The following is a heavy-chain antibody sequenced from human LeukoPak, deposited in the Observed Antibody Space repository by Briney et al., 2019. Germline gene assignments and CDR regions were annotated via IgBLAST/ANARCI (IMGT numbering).Heavy chain of an antibody. Sequence: GRSLRLSCAASGFTFSSYSMNWVRQAPGKGLEWVSSISSSSSYIYYADSVKGRFTISRDNAKNSLYLQMNSLRAEDTAVYYCARDREYSGYPSPDYWGQGTLVTVSS. V-gene: IGHV3-21*01. CDR1: GFTFSSYS. D-gene: IGHD5-12*01. CDR2: ISSSSSYI. J-gene: IGHJ4*02. CDR3: ARDREYSGYPSPDY.